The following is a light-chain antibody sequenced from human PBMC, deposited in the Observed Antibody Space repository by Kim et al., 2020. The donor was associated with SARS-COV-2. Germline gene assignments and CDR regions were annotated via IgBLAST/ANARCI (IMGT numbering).Light chain of an antibody. V-gene: IGKV1-27*01. CDR2: AAS. CDR3: QKYNSAPWT. J-gene: IGKJ1*01. Sequence: ASVGDTAPISCRASQDIANSLAWYQQKPGKVPQVLIYAASTLQSGVPSRFSGSGSGTEFTLTIGSLQTEDVATYYCQKYNSAPWTFGPGTKVDIK. CDR1: QDIANS.